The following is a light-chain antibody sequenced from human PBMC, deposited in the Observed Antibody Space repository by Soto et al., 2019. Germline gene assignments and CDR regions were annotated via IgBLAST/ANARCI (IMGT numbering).Light chain of an antibody. J-gene: IGKJ4*01. CDR2: WAS. CDR3: QQYYSTPHT. CDR1: QSVLYSSNNKNY. Sequence: DIVMTQSPDSPAVSLGERATINCKSSQSVLYSSNNKNYLAWYQQKPGQPPKLLIYWASTRESGVPDRFSGSGSGTDFTLTISSLQAEDVAVYYCQQYYSTPHTFGGGTKVDIK. V-gene: IGKV4-1*01.